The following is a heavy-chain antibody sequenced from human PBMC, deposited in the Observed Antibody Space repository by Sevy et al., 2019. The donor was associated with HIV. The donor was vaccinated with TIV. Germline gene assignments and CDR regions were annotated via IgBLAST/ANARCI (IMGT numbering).Heavy chain of an antibody. Sequence: GGSLRLSCAASGFTFSSYAMSWVRQAPGKGLEWVSAISGSGGSTYYADSVKGRFTISRDNSKNTLYLQMNSPRAEDTAVYYCAKGSAVTTSPPYYYYYMDVWGKGTTVTVSS. CDR2: ISGSGGST. J-gene: IGHJ6*03. D-gene: IGHD4-4*01. CDR3: AKGSAVTTSPPYYYYYMDV. V-gene: IGHV3-23*01. CDR1: GFTFSSYA.